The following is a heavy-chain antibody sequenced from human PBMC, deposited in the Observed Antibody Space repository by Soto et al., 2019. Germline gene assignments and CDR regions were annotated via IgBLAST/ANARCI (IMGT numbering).Heavy chain of an antibody. V-gene: IGHV4-59*01. D-gene: IGHD3-22*01. Sequence: SETLSLTCTVSGGSISSYYWSWIRQPPGKGLEWIGYIYYSESTNYNPSLKSRVTIAVDTSKNQFSLKLSSVTAADTAVYYWARDTGTSTYYYDSSGTNVSGHYYYYGMDVWGQGTTVTVSS. CDR2: IYYSEST. CDR3: ARDTGTSTYYYDSSGTNVSGHYYYYGMDV. CDR1: GGSISSYY. J-gene: IGHJ6*02.